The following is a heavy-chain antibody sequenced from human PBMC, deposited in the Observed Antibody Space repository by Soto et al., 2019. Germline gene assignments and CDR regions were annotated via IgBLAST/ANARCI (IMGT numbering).Heavy chain of an antibody. V-gene: IGHV3-48*01. CDR3: ARANYYGSPGDFDY. CDR2: ISSSSSTI. J-gene: IGHJ4*02. D-gene: IGHD3-10*01. CDR1: GFTFSSYS. Sequence: EVQLVESGGGLVQPGGSLRLSCAASGFTFSSYSMNWVRQAPGKGLEWVSYISSSSSTIYYADSVKGRFTISRDNAKNSLYLQKNRLRAEDTAVYYCARANYYGSPGDFDYWGQGTLVTVSA.